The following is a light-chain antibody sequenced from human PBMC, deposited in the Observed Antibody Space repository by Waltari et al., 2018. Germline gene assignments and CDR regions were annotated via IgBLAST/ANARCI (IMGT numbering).Light chain of an antibody. CDR3: QHCRDTPAT. V-gene: IGKV4-1*01. Sequence: DIVMTQSPDSLAVSLGERATLTCKFSQSLLFSSNNKDALVWYQHKPGRPPRLHISWTSAREAGVPGLFGGVGSGPDFTLTSSGLRAEDVAVYCCQHCRDTPATFGQGTKVEIK. CDR1: QSLLFSSNNKDA. J-gene: IGKJ2*01. CDR2: WTS.